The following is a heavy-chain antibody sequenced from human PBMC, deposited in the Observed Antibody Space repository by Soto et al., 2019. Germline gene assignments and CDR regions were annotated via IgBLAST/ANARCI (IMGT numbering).Heavy chain of an antibody. CDR2: IYYSGST. CDR1: GGSISSSSYY. V-gene: IGHV4-39*01. Sequence: SETLSLTCTVSGGSISSSSYYWGWIRQPPGKGLEWIGSIYYSGSTYYNPSLKSRVTISVDTSKNQFSLKLSSVTAADTAVYYCARLHIAAAVPFFDYWGQGTLVTVSS. J-gene: IGHJ4*02. CDR3: ARLHIAAAVPFFDY. D-gene: IGHD6-13*01.